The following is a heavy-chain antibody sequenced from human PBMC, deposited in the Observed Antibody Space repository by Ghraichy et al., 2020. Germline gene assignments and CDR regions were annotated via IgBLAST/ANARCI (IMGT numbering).Heavy chain of an antibody. CDR2: IKSKTDGGTT. V-gene: IGHV3-15*01. CDR3: NTYGRRGNSIDY. Sequence: GGSLRLSCAASGFTFNNSWMSWVRQAPGKGLEWVGRIKSKTDGGTTDYAAPVKGRFTISRADSRKMLFLQMNSLKTEDTAVYYCNTYGRRGNSIDYWGQGILVTVSS. D-gene: IGHD3-10*01. CDR1: GFTFNNSW. J-gene: IGHJ4*02.